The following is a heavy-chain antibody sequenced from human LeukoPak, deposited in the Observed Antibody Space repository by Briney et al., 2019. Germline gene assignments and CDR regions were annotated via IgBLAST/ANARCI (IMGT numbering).Heavy chain of an antibody. CDR1: DGSISSYY. CDR3: ARERIAAAGTLIWFDP. Sequence: SETLSLTCTVSDGSISSYYWSWIRQPAGKGLEWIGRIYTSGSTNYNPSLKSRVTMSVDTSKNQFSLKLSSVTAADTAVYYCARERIAAAGTLIWFDPWGQGTLVTVSS. D-gene: IGHD6-13*01. CDR2: IYTSGST. J-gene: IGHJ5*02. V-gene: IGHV4-4*07.